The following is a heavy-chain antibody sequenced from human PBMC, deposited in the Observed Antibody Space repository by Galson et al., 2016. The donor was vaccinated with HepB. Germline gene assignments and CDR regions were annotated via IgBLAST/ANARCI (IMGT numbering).Heavy chain of an antibody. V-gene: IGHV5-10-1*01. CDR2: IDPSYSYT. J-gene: IGHJ5*02. CDR3: ARSSTYDFWRAKNWFDP. CDR1: GYNFTSYW. D-gene: IGHD3-3*01. Sequence: QSGAEVKKPGESLRISCKGSGYNFTSYWITWVRQKPGKGLEWLGRIDPSYSYTNYTPSSQGHVTISTDKSINTAYLQWSSLKASDTAMYYCARSSTYDFWRAKNWFDPWGQGTLVIVSS.